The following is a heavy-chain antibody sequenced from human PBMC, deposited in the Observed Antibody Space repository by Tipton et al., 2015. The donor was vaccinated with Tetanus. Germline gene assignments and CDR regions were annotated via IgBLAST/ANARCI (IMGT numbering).Heavy chain of an antibody. CDR1: GGSISSRSHY. Sequence: GLVKPSETLSLTCTVSGGSISSRSHYWGWIRQPPGKGLEWVSVISGNGFSTHHADSVKGRFTISRDSSQNTVFLQMSSLRAEDTAVYYCARNTSGYFDHWGQGTLVTVSS. CDR2: ISGNGFST. V-gene: IGHV3-23*01. CDR3: ARNTSGYFDH. J-gene: IGHJ4*02. D-gene: IGHD6-19*01.